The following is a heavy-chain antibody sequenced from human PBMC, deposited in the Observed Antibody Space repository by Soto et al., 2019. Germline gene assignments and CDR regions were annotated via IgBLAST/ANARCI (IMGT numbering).Heavy chain of an antibody. CDR3: ARVGLDTAMVYYFDY. CDR2: IYYSGST. V-gene: IGHV4-59*01. CDR1: CGSISSYY. Sequence: SETLSLTCTVSCGSISSYYWSRIRQPPGKGLEWIGYIYYSGSTNYNPSLKSRVTISVDTSKNQFSLKLSSVTAADTAVYYCARVGLDTAMVYYFDYWGQGTLVTVS. J-gene: IGHJ4*02. D-gene: IGHD5-18*01.